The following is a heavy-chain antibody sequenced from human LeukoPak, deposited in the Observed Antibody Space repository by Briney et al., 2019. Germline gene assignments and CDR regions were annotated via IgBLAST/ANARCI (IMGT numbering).Heavy chain of an antibody. CDR2: INHSGST. CDR3: ARVAAAGIRKYYYGMDV. Sequence: SETLSLTCAVYGGSFSGYYWSWIRQPPGKGLEWIGEINHSGSTNYNPSLKSRVTISVDTPKNQFSLKLSSVTAADTAVYYCARVAAAGIRKYYYGMDVWGQGTTVTVSS. CDR1: GGSFSGYY. V-gene: IGHV4-34*01. D-gene: IGHD6-13*01. J-gene: IGHJ6*02.